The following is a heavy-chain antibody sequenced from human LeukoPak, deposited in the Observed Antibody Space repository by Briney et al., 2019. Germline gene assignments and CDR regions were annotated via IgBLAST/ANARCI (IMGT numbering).Heavy chain of an antibody. CDR3: ARVGNGYSYGS. CDR1: GFTFDDYA. D-gene: IGHD5-18*01. V-gene: IGHV3-9*01. Sequence: PGRSLRLSCAASGFTFDDYAMHWVRQAPGKGLEWVSGISWNSGSIGYADSVKGRFTISRDNAKNSLYLQMNSLRAEDTAVYYCARVGNGYSYGSWGQGTLVTVSS. J-gene: IGHJ4*02. CDR2: ISWNSGSI.